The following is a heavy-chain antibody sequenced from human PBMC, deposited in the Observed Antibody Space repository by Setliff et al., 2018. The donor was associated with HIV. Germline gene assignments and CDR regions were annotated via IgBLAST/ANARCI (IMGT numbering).Heavy chain of an antibody. CDR2: IHYNGRT. CDR3: ARYTSKLDWFDP. CDR1: GDSITNDDYY. D-gene: IGHD2-2*02. J-gene: IGHJ5*02. V-gene: IGHV4-39*01. Sequence: SETLSLTCTVSGDSITNDDYYWGWIRQPPGKGLEWIAIIHYNGRTYYDPSLKSRVTIFVDTSKTQFYLKLRSVTASDTAVYYCARYTSKLDWFDPWGQGTLGTVS.